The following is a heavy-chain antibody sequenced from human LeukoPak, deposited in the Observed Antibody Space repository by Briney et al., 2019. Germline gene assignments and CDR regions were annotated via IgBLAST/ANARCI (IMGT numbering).Heavy chain of an antibody. CDR3: ARRHRFDY. CDR2: ISSSGSTI. V-gene: IGHV3-48*03. J-gene: IGHJ4*02. Sequence: PGGSLRLPCAASGFTFSSYEMNWVRQAPGKGLEWVSYISSSGSTIYYADSVKGRFTISRDNANNSLYLQMNSLRAGDTAVYYCARRHRFDYWGQGTLVTVSS. CDR1: GFTFSSYE.